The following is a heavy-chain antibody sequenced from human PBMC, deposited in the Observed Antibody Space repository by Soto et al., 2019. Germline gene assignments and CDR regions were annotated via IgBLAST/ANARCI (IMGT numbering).Heavy chain of an antibody. CDR3: ARPLRLYYYYGMDV. CDR2: ISYDGSNK. V-gene: IGHV3-30-3*01. J-gene: IGHJ6*02. CDR1: GFTFSSYA. Sequence: QVQLVESGGGVVQPGRSLRLSCAASGFTFSSYAMHWVRQAPGKGLEWVAVISYDGSNKYYADSVKGRFTISRDNSKNTLYLQMNSLRAEDTAVYYCARPLRLYYYYGMDVWGQGTTVTVSS.